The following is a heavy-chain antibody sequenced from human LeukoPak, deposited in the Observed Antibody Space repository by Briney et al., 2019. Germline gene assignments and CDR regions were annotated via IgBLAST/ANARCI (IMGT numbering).Heavy chain of an antibody. J-gene: IGHJ6*02. CDR1: GGSISSSTYY. CDR3: ARPPKTDFWSGSTYGMDV. Sequence: SETLSLTCTVSGGSISSSTYYWGWIRQPPGKGLEWIGNIYHSGSTYYNPSLKSRVTMSVDTSKNQFSLKLSSVTAADTAVYYCARPPKTDFWSGSTYGMDVWGQGTTVTVSS. D-gene: IGHD3-3*01. V-gene: IGHV4-39*01. CDR2: IYHSGST.